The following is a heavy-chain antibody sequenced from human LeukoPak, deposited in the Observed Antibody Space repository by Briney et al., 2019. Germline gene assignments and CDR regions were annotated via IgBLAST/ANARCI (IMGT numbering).Heavy chain of an antibody. CDR3: ARGPYDSSRD. V-gene: IGHV4-34*01. J-gene: IGHJ4*02. CDR1: GGSFSGYY. CDR2: INHSGNT. D-gene: IGHD3-22*01. Sequence: SETLSLTCAVYGGSFSGYYWSWIRQPPGKGLEWIGEINHSGNTNYNPSLKSRVTISVDTSKNQFSLKLSSVTAADTAVYYCARGPYDSSRDWGQGALVTVSS.